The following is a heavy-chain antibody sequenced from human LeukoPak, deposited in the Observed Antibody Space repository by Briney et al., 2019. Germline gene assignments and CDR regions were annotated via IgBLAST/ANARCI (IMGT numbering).Heavy chain of an antibody. V-gene: IGHV1-2*02. Sequence: WASVKVSCKASGYSFTGHYLHWVRQAPGQGLEWMGWINPNNGGTNYAQKFQGRVTMTTDTSTSTAYMELRSLRSDDTAVYYCARVLNPHDYGDYWGQGTLVTVSS. J-gene: IGHJ4*02. CDR1: GYSFTGHY. CDR2: INPNNGGT. CDR3: ARVLNPHDYGDY.